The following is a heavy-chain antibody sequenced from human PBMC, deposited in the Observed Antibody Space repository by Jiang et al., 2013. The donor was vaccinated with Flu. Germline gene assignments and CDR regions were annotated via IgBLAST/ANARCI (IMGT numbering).Heavy chain of an antibody. CDR3: ASLGYIDY. V-gene: IGHV4-39*01. J-gene: IGHJ4*02. CDR2: IYYSGST. D-gene: IGHD5-12*01. Sequence: SIYYSGSTYYNPSLKSRVTISVDTSKNQFSLKLSSVTAADTAVYYCASLGYIDYWGQGTLVTVSS.